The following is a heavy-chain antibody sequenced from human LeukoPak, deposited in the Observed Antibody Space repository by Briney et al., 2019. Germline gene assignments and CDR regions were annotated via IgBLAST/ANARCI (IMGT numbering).Heavy chain of an antibody. CDR2: ISTYNGNT. Sequence: ASVKVSCKASGYTFTGYYMHWVRQAPGQGLEWMGWISTYNGNTNYAQKLQGRVTMTTDTSTSTAYMELRSLRSDDTAVYYCARANPSLRLPGAYWGQGTLVTVSS. CDR1: GYTFTGYY. J-gene: IGHJ4*02. D-gene: IGHD5-12*01. V-gene: IGHV1-18*04. CDR3: ARANPSLRLPGAY.